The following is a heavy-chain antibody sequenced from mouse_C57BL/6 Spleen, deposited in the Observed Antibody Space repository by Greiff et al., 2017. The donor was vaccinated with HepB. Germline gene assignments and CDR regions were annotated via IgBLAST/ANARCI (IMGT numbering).Heavy chain of an antibody. CDR3: ARLYYGNYEGFAY. CDR1: GFTFSDYG. V-gene: IGHV5-17*01. CDR2: ISSGSSTI. J-gene: IGHJ3*01. D-gene: IGHD2-1*01. Sequence: EVKLVESGGGLVKPGGSLKLSCAASGFTFSDYGMHWVRQAPEKGLEWVAYISSGSSTIYYADTVKGRFTISRDNAKNTLFLQMTSLRSEDTAMYYCARLYYGNYEGFAYWGQGTLVTVSA.